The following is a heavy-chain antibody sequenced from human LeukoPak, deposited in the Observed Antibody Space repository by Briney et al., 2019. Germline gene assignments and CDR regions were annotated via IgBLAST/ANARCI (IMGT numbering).Heavy chain of an antibody. V-gene: IGHV3-20*04. CDR3: ARDRGGDCQLTGICAFDI. J-gene: IGHJ3*02. D-gene: IGHD2-21*01. CDR2: ITWSGGIT. Sequence: GGSLRLSCAASGFTFDDYAMSWVRQAPGKGLEWVSGITWSGGITGYVDSVKGRFRISRDNAKNSLYLQMNSLRAEDTALYYCARDRGGDCQLTGICAFDIWGQGTMVTVSS. CDR1: GFTFDDYA.